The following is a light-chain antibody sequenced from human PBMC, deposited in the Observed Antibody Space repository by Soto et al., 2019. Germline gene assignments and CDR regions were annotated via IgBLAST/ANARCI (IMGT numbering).Light chain of an antibody. CDR1: QSVSLS. J-gene: IGKJ1*01. V-gene: IGKV3-11*01. Sequence: LKLTPSAVSLKRKGRATLSCRASQSVSLSLACYQQKPGQAPRLLIYDASKRASGCPARCSGSGSGTEFTLTIGSLQPDDSATYSSQAYNSYLRTFGQGAKVDI. CDR2: DAS. CDR3: QAYNSYLRT.